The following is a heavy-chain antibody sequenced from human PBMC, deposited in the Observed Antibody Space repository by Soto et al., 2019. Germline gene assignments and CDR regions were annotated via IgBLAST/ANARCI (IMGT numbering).Heavy chain of an antibody. V-gene: IGHV3-11*06. Sequence: PVGSLRLSCTASGFLFTDYYMSWIRQPPGKGLEWLAYIDGSSDYTNSADSVKGRFTISRDNAKNSVFLQMNNLRADDTAVYYCARDLRFSSTNYFDFWGRGTLVTVS. J-gene: IGHJ4*02. CDR2: IDGSSDYT. D-gene: IGHD2-8*01. CDR3: ARDLRFSSTNYFDF. CDR1: GFLFTDYY.